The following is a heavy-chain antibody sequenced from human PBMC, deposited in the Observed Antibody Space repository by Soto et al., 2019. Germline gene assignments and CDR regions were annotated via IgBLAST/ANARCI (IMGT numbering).Heavy chain of an antibody. D-gene: IGHD6-19*01. J-gene: IGHJ4*02. V-gene: IGHV3-7*01. CDR1: GFTFSSYW. CDR2: IKQDGSEK. Sequence: GGSLRLSCAASGFTFSSYWMSWVRQAPGKGLEWVANIKQDGSEKYYVDSVKGRFTISRDNAKNSLYLQMNSLGAEDTAVYYCASFSGWPNAGYYFDYWGQGTLVTVSS. CDR3: ASFSGWPNAGYYFDY.